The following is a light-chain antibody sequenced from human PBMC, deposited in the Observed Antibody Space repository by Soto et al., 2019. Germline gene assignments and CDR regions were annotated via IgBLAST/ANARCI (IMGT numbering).Light chain of an antibody. CDR2: GAS. V-gene: IGKV3-11*01. CDR3: QQRANWPPVGGLT. Sequence: ELVLTQSPATLSLSPGERATLSWRASGSINNYLAWYQHKPGQAPRLLINGASKRAAGIPDRFSGSGFGADFTLTISALEPEDFAVYYCQQRANWPPVGGLTFGGGTKVDIK. J-gene: IGKJ4*01. CDR1: GSINNY.